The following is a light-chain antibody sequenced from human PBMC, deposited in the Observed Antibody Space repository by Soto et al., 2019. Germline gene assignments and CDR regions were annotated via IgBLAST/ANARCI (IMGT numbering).Light chain of an antibody. CDR2: DVS. CDR1: RSDVGGYNY. V-gene: IGLV2-14*01. CDR3: SSYRSSSTVYV. J-gene: IGLJ1*01. Sequence: QSVLTRPASVSGSPGQSISISCTGTRSDVGGYNYVSWYQQHPGEAPKLLIYDVSNRPSGVSNRFSGSKSGNTASLTISGLQAEDEADYYCSSYRSSSTVYVFGTGTKVTVL.